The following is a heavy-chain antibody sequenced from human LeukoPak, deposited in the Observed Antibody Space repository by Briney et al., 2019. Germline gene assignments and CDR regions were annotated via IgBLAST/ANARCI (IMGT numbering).Heavy chain of an antibody. CDR2: IYPGDSDT. CDR1: GYSFTSYL. J-gene: IGHJ4*02. Sequence: GESLKISCKGSGYSFTSYLIGWVRQMPGKGLEWMGIIYPGDSDTRYSPSFQGQVTISADKSTSTAYLQWSSLKASDTAMYYCASPHFYGSGSYYKDYWGQGTLVTVSS. CDR3: ASPHFYGSGSYYKDY. V-gene: IGHV5-51*01. D-gene: IGHD3-10*01.